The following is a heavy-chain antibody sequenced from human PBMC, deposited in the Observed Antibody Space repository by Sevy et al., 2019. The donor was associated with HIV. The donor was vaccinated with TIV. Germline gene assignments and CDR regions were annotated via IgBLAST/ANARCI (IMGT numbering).Heavy chain of an antibody. J-gene: IGHJ4*02. CDR3: ARDPALTICPYQTFPYCSGGSCYYDY. V-gene: IGHV3-21*01. CDR1: GFTFSSYS. Sequence: GGSLRLSCAASGFTFSSYSMNWVRQAPGKGLEWDSSISSSSSYIYDADSVKGRFTISRDNAKNSRYLQMNSLRAEDTAVYYCARDPALTICPYQTFPYCSGGSCYYDYWGQGTLVTVSS. D-gene: IGHD2-15*01. CDR2: ISSSSSYI.